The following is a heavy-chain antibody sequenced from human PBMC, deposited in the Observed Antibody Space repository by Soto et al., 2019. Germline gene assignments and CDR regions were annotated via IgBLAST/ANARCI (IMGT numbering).Heavy chain of an antibody. V-gene: IGHV3-7*01. CDR3: ARVTDFWSGYYRY. CDR2: IKQDGSEK. Sequence: GGSLRLSCAASGFTFSSYWMSWVRQAPGKGLEWVANIKQDGSEKYYVDYVKGRFTISRDNAKNSLYLQMNSLRAEDTAVYYCARVTDFWSGYYRYWGQGTLVTVSS. D-gene: IGHD3-3*01. J-gene: IGHJ4*02. CDR1: GFTFSSYW.